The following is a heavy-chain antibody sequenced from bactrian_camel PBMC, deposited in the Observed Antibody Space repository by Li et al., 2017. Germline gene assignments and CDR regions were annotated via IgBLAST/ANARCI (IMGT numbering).Heavy chain of an antibody. Sequence: HVQLVESGGGSVQAGGSLRLSCVYSGNIYSRYCLGWFRQAPGKVREGVASVDSDGTLRYAQSAQGRFTISKDNAKNTLTLQMNSLKVEDTAMYYCAVAVDVGGGGYCAMGLLWDEYNYWGPGTQVTVS. CDR2: VDSDGTL. CDR3: AVAVDVGGGGYCAMGLLWDEYNY. J-gene: IGHJ4*01. CDR1: GNIYSRYC. V-gene: IGHV3S53*01. D-gene: IGHD2*01.